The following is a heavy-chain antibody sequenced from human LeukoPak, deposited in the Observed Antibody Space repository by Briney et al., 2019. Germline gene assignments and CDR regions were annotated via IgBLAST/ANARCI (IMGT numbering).Heavy chain of an antibody. CDR1: GGSISSYY. Sequence: SETLSLTCTVSGGSISSYYWSWIRQPPGKGLEWIGYIYYSGSTNYNPSLKSRVTISVDASKNQFSLKLSSVTAADTAVYYCARVNYDSSGYNFDYWGQGTLVTVSS. CDR2: IYYSGST. CDR3: ARVNYDSSGYNFDY. J-gene: IGHJ4*02. D-gene: IGHD3-22*01. V-gene: IGHV4-59*01.